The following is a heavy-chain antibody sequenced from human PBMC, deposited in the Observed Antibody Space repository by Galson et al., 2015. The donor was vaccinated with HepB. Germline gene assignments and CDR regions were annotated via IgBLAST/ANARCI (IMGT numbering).Heavy chain of an antibody. CDR1: GGSISSGSYY. CDR2: IYYTVST. CDR3: ASLVGASPGYY. J-gene: IGHJ4*02. D-gene: IGHD1-26*01. Sequence: QVQLRESGPGLAKPSETLSLPCTVSGGSISSGSYYWGWLRQPPGKGLEWIGSIYYTVSTYYNPSLKSRVTLSIDTSKNQFSLRLSSVTAADTAVYYCASLVGASPGYYWGQGTLVTVSS. V-gene: IGHV4-39*01.